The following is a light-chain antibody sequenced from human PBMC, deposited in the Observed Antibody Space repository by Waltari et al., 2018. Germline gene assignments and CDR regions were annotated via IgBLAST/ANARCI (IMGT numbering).Light chain of an antibody. CDR2: DDN. CDR1: SSNIGNYF. Sequence: QPMLPQPPSVSVAPGQRVTLSCPGSSSNIGNYFFSWYHQLPGATPKLLSYDDNKRPSGIPDRFSASKSGTSATLDITGLQIGDEADYYCATWDNSLTAVVFGGGTKLTVL. CDR3: ATWDNSLTAVV. J-gene: IGLJ3*02. V-gene: IGLV1-51*01.